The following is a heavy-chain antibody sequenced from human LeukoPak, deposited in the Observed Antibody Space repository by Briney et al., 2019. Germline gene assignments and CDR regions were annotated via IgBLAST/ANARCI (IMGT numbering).Heavy chain of an antibody. CDR3: AREFGHCSGDNCFYFFDS. Sequence: GASVKVSCKASGYTFTNFGLSWVRQAPGQGLEWMGWINTHKGHTNFLQKFQGRVTVTTDISTNTAYMELRRLRSDDTAVYYCAREFGHCSGDNCFYFFDSWGQGSLVIVSS. CDR2: INTHKGHT. CDR1: GYTFTNFG. J-gene: IGHJ4*02. D-gene: IGHD2-8*02. V-gene: IGHV1-18*01.